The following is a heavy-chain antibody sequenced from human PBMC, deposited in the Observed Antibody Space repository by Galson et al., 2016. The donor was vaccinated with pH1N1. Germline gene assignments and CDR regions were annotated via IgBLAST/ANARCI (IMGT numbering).Heavy chain of an antibody. V-gene: IGHV5-51*01. Sequence: GIIYLGGSLIRYSPSFQGQVTISADKSINIVYLEWSSLKASDTAMYYCARQNDYGDYRGDAFDIWGQGTMVTVSS. CDR3: ARQNDYGDYRGDAFDI. CDR2: IYLGGSLI. D-gene: IGHD4-17*01. J-gene: IGHJ3*02.